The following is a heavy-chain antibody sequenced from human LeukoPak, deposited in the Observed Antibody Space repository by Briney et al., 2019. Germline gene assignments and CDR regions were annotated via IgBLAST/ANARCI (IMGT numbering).Heavy chain of an antibody. J-gene: IGHJ4*02. CDR2: IYYSGST. Sequence: SETLSLTATVSGHSFRSNYWTWRGQPPGQGLEWIGYIYYSGSTNYNPSLKSRVTISVDTSKNQFSLKLSSVSAEDTAVYYCARHMYGGLMYSWGPGTLVTVSS. CDR3: ARHMYGGLMYS. CDR1: GHSFRSNY. V-gene: IGHV4-59*08. D-gene: IGHD2-8*01.